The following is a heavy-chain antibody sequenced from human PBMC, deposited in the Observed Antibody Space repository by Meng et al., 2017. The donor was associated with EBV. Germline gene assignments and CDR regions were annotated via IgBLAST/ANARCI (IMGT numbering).Heavy chain of an antibody. Sequence: QVQLVQSGSELKKPXXXXKVXCKASGYSLSTFAMNWVRQAPGQGLEWMGWINTDTGYATYAQGFRGRFVFSLETSVSTAYLQINSLKAADTAMYYCARGLAYGDYGVDYWGQGTLVTVSS. V-gene: IGHV7-4-1*02. D-gene: IGHD2-21*01. CDR1: GYSLSTFA. CDR3: ARGLAYGDYGVDY. J-gene: IGHJ4*02. CDR2: INTDTGYA.